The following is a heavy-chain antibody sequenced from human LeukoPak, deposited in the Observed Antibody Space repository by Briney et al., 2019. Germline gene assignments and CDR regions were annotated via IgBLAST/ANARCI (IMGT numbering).Heavy chain of an antibody. D-gene: IGHD1-26*01. V-gene: IGHV3-73*01. CDR2: IRSKANSYAT. CDR3: ILSGSYYTLRVY. J-gene: IGHJ4*02. Sequence: PGGSLRLSCAASGFTFSGSAMHWVRQASGKGLEWVGRIRSKANSYATAYAASVKGRFTISRDDSKNTAYLQMNSLKTEGTAVYYCILSGSYYTLRVYWGQGTLVTVSS. CDR1: GFTFSGSA.